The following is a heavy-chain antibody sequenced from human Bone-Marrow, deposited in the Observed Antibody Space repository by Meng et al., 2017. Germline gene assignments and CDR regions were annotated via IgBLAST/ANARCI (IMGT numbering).Heavy chain of an antibody. CDR1: GGSISSGGYY. CDR2: IYYSGST. Sequence: QVQLQESGPGLVKPSQTLSLTCTVSGGSISSGGYYWSWIRQHPGKGLEWIGYIYYSGSTYYNPSLKSLVTISVDTSKNQFSLKLSSVTAADTAVYYCARGTYYYGSGSYLSPDYWGQGTLVTVSS. V-gene: IGHV4-31*01. J-gene: IGHJ4*02. D-gene: IGHD3-10*01. CDR3: ARGTYYYGSGSYLSPDY.